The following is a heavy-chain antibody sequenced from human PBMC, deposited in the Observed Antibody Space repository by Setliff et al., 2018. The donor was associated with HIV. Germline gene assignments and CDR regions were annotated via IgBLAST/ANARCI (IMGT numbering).Heavy chain of an antibody. CDR2: IYYSGST. Sequence: PSETLSLTCTVSGGSVSDYFWSWIRQPPGKGLEWIGYIYYSGSTNYNPSLKSRVTISVDTSKNQFSLKLSSVTAADTAVYYCARGRYNSRIDVWGQGTTVTVSS. J-gene: IGHJ6*02. D-gene: IGHD5-18*01. V-gene: IGHV4-59*02. CDR3: ARGRYNSRIDV. CDR1: GGSVSDYF.